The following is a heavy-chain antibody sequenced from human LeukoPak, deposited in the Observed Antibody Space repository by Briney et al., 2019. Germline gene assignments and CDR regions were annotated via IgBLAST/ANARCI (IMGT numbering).Heavy chain of an antibody. Sequence: SQTLSLTSTVSAGSLGSGSYYWSWIRQPAGKGLEWIGRIYTSGSTNYNPSLKSRVTISVDTSKNQFSLKLSSVTAADTAVYYCARNSGSYPEYYYYYYYMDVWGKGTTVTVSS. CDR1: AGSLGSGSYY. J-gene: IGHJ6*03. CDR3: ARNSGSYPEYYYYYYYMDV. V-gene: IGHV4-61*02. CDR2: IYTSGST. D-gene: IGHD1-26*01.